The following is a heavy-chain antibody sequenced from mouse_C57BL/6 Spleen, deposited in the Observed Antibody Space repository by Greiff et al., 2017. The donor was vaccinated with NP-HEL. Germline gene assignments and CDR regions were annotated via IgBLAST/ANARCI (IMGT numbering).Heavy chain of an antibody. V-gene: IGHV1-81*01. D-gene: IGHD1-1*02. J-gene: IGHJ4*01. CDR2: IYPRSGTT. Sequence: QVQLQQSGAELARPGASVKLSCKASGYTFTSYGISWVKPRTGPGLEWIGAIYPRSGTTYYIDQFKGKATLTADKSSSTAYMELRSLTSEDSAVYFCARWYDYDAMDDWGQGTSVTVSS. CDR1: GYTFTSYG. CDR3: ARWYDYDAMDD.